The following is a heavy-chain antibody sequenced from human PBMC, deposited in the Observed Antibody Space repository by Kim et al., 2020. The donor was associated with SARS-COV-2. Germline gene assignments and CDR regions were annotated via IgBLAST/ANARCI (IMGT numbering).Heavy chain of an antibody. CDR2: IDPSDSYT. J-gene: IGHJ4*02. V-gene: IGHV5-10-1*01. D-gene: IGHD5-12*01. CDR3: ASWQSDFRTIGTRYRNSGYDGSLDY. CDR1: GYSFTSYW. Sequence: GESLKISCKGSGYSFTSYWISWVRQMPGKGLEWMGRIDPSDSYTNYSPSFQGHVTISADKSISTAYLQWSSLKASDTAMYYCASWQSDFRTIGTRYRNSGYDGSLDYWGQGTLVTVSS.